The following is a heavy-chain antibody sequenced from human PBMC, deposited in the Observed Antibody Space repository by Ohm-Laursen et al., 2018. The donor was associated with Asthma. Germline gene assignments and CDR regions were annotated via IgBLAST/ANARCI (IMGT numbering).Heavy chain of an antibody. CDR2: VYGDGSNT. J-gene: IGHJ3*02. D-gene: IGHD2-21*02. CDR3: ARRDFSGGDPDAAFDI. V-gene: IGHV3-74*01. CDR1: GFTFSTYW. Sequence: SLRLSCAASGFTFSTYWMHWVRQAPGKGLVWVSRVYGDGSNTIYADSVKGRFTISRDNAKSTLYLQMNSLRAEDTAVYFCARRDFSGGDPDAAFDIWGQGTMVTVSS.